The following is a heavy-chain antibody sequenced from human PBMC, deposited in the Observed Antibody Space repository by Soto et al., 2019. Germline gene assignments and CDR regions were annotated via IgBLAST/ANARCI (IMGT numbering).Heavy chain of an antibody. CDR2: MYYSGTT. CDR3: AVVDSTGNWFDP. Sequence: QLQLQESGPGLVKPSETLSLTCTVSGGSISSSDFYWGWLRQTPGKGLEFIGSMYYSGTTYYNPSLKSRVTISVDTSKNQFTLKSISVTAADTAVYYCAVVDSTGNWFDPWGEGALVTVSS. CDR1: GGSISSSDFY. J-gene: IGHJ5*02. D-gene: IGHD6-25*01. V-gene: IGHV4-39*01.